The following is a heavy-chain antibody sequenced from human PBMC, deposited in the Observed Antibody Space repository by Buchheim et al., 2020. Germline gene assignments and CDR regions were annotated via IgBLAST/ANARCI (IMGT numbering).Heavy chain of an antibody. V-gene: IGHV3-33*01. D-gene: IGHD6-13*01. CDR3: AREGLRFAPMLVW. Sequence: QVQLVESGGGVVQPGRSLRLSCAASGFTFSSYGMHWVRQAPGKGLEWVAVIWYDGSNKYYADSVKGRFTISRDNSKNTLYLQMNGLRAEDTAVYYCAREGLRFAPMLVWWGQGTL. J-gene: IGHJ4*02. CDR1: GFTFSSYG. CDR2: IWYDGSNK.